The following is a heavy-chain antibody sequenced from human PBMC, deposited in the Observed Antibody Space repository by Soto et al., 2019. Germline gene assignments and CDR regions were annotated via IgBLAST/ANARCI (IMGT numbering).Heavy chain of an antibody. V-gene: IGHV4-59*08. J-gene: IGHJ4*02. CDR2: VYYTGTP. CDR3: ARRYGYSFDY. CDR1: GNTIYNYY. Sequence: SETLSLTCTVSGNTIYNYYWSWFRQPPGQGLEWVGYVYYTGTPTYNPSLKSRVTISVDTSKNQFSLKLSSVTAADTAVYYCARRYGYSFDYWGQGTLVTVSS. D-gene: IGHD1-1*01.